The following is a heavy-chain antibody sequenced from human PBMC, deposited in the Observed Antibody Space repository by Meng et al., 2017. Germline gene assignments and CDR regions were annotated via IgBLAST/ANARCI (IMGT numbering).Heavy chain of an antibody. CDR2: INRSGST. CDR3: AREIAVAAHYYWYFDL. Sequence: QGHLQQWAAGLLKPSETLSLPCAVYGGSFSGYYWSWTRQPPGKGLEWIGEINRSGSTNYNPSLKSRVTISVDTSKNQFSLKLNSVTAADTAVYYCAREIAVAAHYYWYFDLWGRGTLVTVSS. J-gene: IGHJ2*01. D-gene: IGHD6-19*01. CDR1: GGSFSGYY. V-gene: IGHV4-34*02.